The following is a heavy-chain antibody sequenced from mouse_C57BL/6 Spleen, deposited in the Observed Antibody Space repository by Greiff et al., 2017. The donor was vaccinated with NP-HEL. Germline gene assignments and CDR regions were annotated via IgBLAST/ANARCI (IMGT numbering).Heavy chain of an antibody. J-gene: IGHJ4*01. Sequence: VQLQESGPELVKPGASVKISCKASGYAFSSSWMNWVKQRPGKGLEWIGRIYPGDGDTNYNGKFKGKATLTADKSSSTAYMQLSSLTSEDSAVYFCARGGYDYDSYAMDYWGQGTSVTVSS. CDR2: IYPGDGDT. D-gene: IGHD2-4*01. CDR1: GYAFSSSW. V-gene: IGHV1-82*01. CDR3: ARGGYDYDSYAMDY.